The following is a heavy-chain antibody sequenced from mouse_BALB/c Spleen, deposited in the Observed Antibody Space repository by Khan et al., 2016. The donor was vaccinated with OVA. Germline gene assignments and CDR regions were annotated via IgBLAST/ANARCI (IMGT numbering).Heavy chain of an antibody. J-gene: IGHJ2*01. CDR2: ISSGGSYT. CDR1: GFTFSSYT. CDR3: TRAHYYGSSYAFDY. Sequence: EVELVESGGGLVKSGGSLKLSCAASGFTFSSYTMSWVRQTPEKRLEWVATISSGGSYTYYPDSVKGRFTISRDNAKNTLYLQMSSLKSEDTAMYYCTRAHYYGSSYAFDYWGQGTTLTVSS. V-gene: IGHV5-6-4*01. D-gene: IGHD1-1*01.